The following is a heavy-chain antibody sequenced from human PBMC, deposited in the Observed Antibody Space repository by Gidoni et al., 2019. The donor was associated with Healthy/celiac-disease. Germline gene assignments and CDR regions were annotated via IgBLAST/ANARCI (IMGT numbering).Heavy chain of an antibody. Sequence: QVQLVQSGAEVKKPGASVKVSCKASGYTFTSYGISWVRQAPGQGLEWMGWIRAYNGNTNYAQKLQGRVTMTTDTSTSTAYMELRSLRSDDTAVYYCARGARGYYDILTGYKADFDYWGQGTLVTVSS. J-gene: IGHJ4*02. CDR2: IRAYNGNT. CDR1: GYTFTSYG. D-gene: IGHD3-9*01. V-gene: IGHV1-18*01. CDR3: ARGARGYYDILTGYKADFDY.